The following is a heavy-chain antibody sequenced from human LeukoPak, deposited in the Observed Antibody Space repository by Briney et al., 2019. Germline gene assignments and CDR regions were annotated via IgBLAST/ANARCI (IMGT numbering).Heavy chain of an antibody. CDR2: INHSGST. V-gene: IGHV4-34*01. Sequence: SETLSLTCAVYGGSFSGYYWSWIRQPPGKGLEWIGEINHSGSTNYNPPLKSRVTISVDTSKNQFSLKLSSVTAADTAVYYCARGRSGSFDWGQGTLVTASS. CDR3: ARGRSGSFD. CDR1: GGSFSGYY. D-gene: IGHD1-26*01. J-gene: IGHJ4*02.